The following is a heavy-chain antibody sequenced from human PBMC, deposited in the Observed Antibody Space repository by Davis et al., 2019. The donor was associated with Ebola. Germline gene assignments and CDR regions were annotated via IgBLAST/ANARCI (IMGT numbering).Heavy chain of an antibody. J-gene: IGHJ5*02. Sequence: SETLSLTCTVSGGSISSYYWSWIRQPPGKGLEWIGYIYYSGSTNYNPSLKSRVTISVDTSKNQFSLKLSSVTAADTAVYYCARLVVVTDGSWFDPWGQGTLVTVSS. D-gene: IGHD2-21*02. CDR1: GGSISSYY. V-gene: IGHV4-59*08. CDR3: ARLVVVTDGSWFDP. CDR2: IYYSGST.